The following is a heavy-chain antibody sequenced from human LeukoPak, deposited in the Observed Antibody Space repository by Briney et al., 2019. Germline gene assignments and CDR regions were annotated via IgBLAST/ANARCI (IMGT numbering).Heavy chain of an antibody. CDR3: ARAYPNYDNLRGHYYYYGMDV. CDR1: GGTFSSYA. Sequence: SVKVSCKASGGTFSSYAISWVRQAPGQGLEWMGGIIPIFGTANYAQKFQGRVTITADESTSTAYMELSSLRSEDTAVYYCARAYPNYDNLRGHYYYYGMDVWGQGPTVTVSS. CDR2: IIPIFGTA. D-gene: IGHD3-9*01. J-gene: IGHJ6*02. V-gene: IGHV1-69*01.